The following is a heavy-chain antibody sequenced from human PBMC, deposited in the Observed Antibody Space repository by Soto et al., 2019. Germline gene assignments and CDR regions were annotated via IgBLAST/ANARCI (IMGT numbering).Heavy chain of an antibody. Sequence: SGPTLVNPTQTLTVTCTFSGFSLNTRGMGVGWIRQPPGKALEWLALIYWDDDKPYSPSLKSRLTVTKDTSKNQVVLTMTNMDPVDTATYYCGHVNEANGYYRVYFDYWGQGVLVTVSS. D-gene: IGHD3-22*01. CDR1: GFSLNTRGMG. CDR3: GHVNEANGYYRVYFDY. J-gene: IGHJ4*02. V-gene: IGHV2-5*02. CDR2: IYWDDDK.